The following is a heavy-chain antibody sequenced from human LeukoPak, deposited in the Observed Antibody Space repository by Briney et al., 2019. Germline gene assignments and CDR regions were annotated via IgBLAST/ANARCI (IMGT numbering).Heavy chain of an antibody. CDR2: ISGSGGST. V-gene: IGHV3-23*01. J-gene: IGHJ3*02. Sequence: GGSLRLSCAASGFTFSSYAMSWVRQAPGKGLEWVSAISGSGGSTYYADSVKGRFTISRDNSKNTLYLQMSSLRAEDTAVYYCAKDLESMVRGVIGGAFDIWGQGTMVTVSS. CDR1: GFTFSSYA. CDR3: AKDLESMVRGVIGGAFDI. D-gene: IGHD3-10*01.